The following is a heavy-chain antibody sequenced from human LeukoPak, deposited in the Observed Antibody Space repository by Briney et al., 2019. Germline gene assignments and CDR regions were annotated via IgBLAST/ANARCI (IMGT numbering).Heavy chain of an antibody. V-gene: IGHV3-74*01. Sequence: GGSLRLSCAASGFTFSSYWMHWVRQAPGKVLVWVSRINSDGSSTSYADSVKGRFTISRDNAKNTLYLQMNSLRAEDTAVYYCARAGMYSSGWFDPWGQGTLVTVSS. J-gene: IGHJ5*02. CDR3: ARAGMYSSGWFDP. CDR1: GFTFSSYW. D-gene: IGHD6-19*01. CDR2: INSDGSST.